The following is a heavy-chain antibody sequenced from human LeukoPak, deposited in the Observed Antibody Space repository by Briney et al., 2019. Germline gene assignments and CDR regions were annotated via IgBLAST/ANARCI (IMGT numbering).Heavy chain of an antibody. D-gene: IGHD4-17*01. CDR1: GFTFSSYA. CDR3: GKGRNEDGDAALND. V-gene: IGHV3-23*01. Sequence: PGGSLRLSCAASGFTFSSYAMSWVRQAPGKGLEWVSAISGSGGNKFSADSVKGRFTVSRDNSKNTLYLQMNSLRAEDTAAYHCGKGRNEDGDAALNDWGQGTLVTVSS. CDR2: ISGSGGNK. J-gene: IGHJ4*02.